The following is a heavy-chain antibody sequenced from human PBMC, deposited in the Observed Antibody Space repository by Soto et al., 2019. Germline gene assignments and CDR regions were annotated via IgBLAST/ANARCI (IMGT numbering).Heavy chain of an antibody. D-gene: IGHD2-8*02. CDR3: ARGGGVYYFDY. Sequence: SENLSLTCTVSGGSISSYYWSWIRQPPGKGLEWIGYIYYSGITDYNPSLKSRVTISVDTSKSQFSLKLSSVTAADTAVYYCARGGGVYYFDYWGQGTLVTVSS. V-gene: IGHV4-59*01. CDR2: IYYSGIT. CDR1: GGSISSYY. J-gene: IGHJ4*02.